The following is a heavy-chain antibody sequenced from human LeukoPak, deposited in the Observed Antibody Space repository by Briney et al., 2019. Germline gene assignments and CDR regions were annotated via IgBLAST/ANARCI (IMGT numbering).Heavy chain of an antibody. CDR1: GGSISSYY. J-gene: IGHJ4*02. CDR3: ARDYYDSSGYYYYNY. Sequence: SETLYLTCTVSGGSISSYYWSWIRQPAGKGLEWIGRIYTSGSTNYNPSLKSRVTMSVDTSKNQFSLKLSSVTAADTAVYYCARDYYDSSGYYYYNYWGQGTLVTVSS. D-gene: IGHD3-22*01. CDR2: IYTSGST. V-gene: IGHV4-4*07.